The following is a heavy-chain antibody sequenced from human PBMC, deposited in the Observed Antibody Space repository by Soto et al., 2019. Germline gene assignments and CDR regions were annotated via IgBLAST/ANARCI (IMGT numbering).Heavy chain of an antibody. J-gene: IGHJ6*02. CDR2: INHSGST. Sequence: PSETLSLTCAVYGGSFSGYYWSWIRQPPWKGLEWIGEINHSGSTNYNPSLKSRVTISVDTSKNQFSLKLSSVTAADTAVYYCARGSSRSGSYYNVFQYYYGMDVWGQGTTVTVSS. V-gene: IGHV4-34*01. CDR1: GGSFSGYY. D-gene: IGHD3-10*01. CDR3: ARGSSRSGSYYNVFQYYYGMDV.